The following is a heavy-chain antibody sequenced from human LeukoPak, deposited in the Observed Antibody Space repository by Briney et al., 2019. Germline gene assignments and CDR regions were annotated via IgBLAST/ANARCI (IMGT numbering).Heavy chain of an antibody. CDR3: ARAPSEVGGYYPEYFRH. Sequence: GGSLRLSCEASGFPFSRYLMHWVRQAPGKGLVWVSRIKSDGKTNYADSVKGRFTISRDNAKKTVSLQMDSLRAEDTGVYYCARAPSEVGGYYPEYFRHWGQGTLVTVSS. CDR1: GFPFSRYL. D-gene: IGHD3-22*01. CDR2: IKSDGKT. V-gene: IGHV3-74*01. J-gene: IGHJ1*01.